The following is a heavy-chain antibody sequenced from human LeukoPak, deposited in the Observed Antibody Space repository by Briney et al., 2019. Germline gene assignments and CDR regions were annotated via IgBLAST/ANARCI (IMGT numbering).Heavy chain of an antibody. D-gene: IGHD3-10*01. J-gene: IGHJ6*02. Sequence: PGGSLRLSCEASGFTFSSYAMHWVRQAPGKGLEWLAVISYDGSDQYYAESVKGRRTISRDKSKNTLYLQMSGLRAEDTAVYFCGRDSGGSGTYFSPYGMDVWGQGTTVTVSS. CDR3: GRDSGGSGTYFSPYGMDV. CDR2: ISYDGSDQ. CDR1: GFTFSSYA. V-gene: IGHV3-30-3*01.